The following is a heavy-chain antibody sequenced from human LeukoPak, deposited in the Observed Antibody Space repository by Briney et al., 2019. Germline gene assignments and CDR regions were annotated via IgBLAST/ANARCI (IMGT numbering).Heavy chain of an antibody. CDR2: ISGSGGST. Sequence: GGSLRLSCAASGFTFSSYGMSWVRQAPGKGLEWVSAISGSGGSTYYADSVKGRFTISRDNAKNSLYLQMNSLRAEDTAVYYCARRSPNMYSSGWYAPRYFDYWGQGTLVTVSS. D-gene: IGHD6-19*01. CDR1: GFTFSSYG. V-gene: IGHV3-23*01. J-gene: IGHJ4*02. CDR3: ARRSPNMYSSGWYAPRYFDY.